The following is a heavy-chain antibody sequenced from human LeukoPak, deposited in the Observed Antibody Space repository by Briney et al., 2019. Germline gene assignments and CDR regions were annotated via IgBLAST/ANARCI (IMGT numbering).Heavy chain of an antibody. Sequence: ASVKVSCKASGYTFTSYGISWVRQAPGQGLEWMGWISTYKNNTNYAQKFQGRVTITADESTSTAYMELSSLRSEDTAVYYCARDLGIYSGSFEIRISDAFDIWGQGTMVTVSS. D-gene: IGHD1-26*01. J-gene: IGHJ3*02. CDR2: ISTYKNNT. CDR3: ARDLGIYSGSFEIRISDAFDI. V-gene: IGHV1-18*01. CDR1: GYTFTSYG.